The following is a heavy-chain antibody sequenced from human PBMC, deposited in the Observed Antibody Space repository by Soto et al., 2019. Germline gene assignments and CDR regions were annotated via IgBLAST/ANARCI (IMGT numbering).Heavy chain of an antibody. J-gene: IGHJ5*02. CDR2: VNPNSGNT. D-gene: IGHD6-25*01. CDR1: GYTFNNYD. V-gene: IGHV1-8*02. CDR3: ARGRRANFAP. Sequence: QVQLVQSGAEVRRPGASVRVSCKASGYTFNNYDIMWVRQAAGQGLEWMGWVNPNSGNTGYAQRLLGRVTLTRDTSIRTAYMELTSLTSEDTAVYYCARGRRANFAPWGQGTLVTVSS.